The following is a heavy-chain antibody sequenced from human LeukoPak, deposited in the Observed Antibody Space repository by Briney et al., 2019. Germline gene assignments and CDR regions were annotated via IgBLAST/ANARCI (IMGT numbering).Heavy chain of an antibody. D-gene: IGHD2-2*01. CDR2: IYYSGST. CDR1: GGSISSYY. Sequence: SETLSLTCTVSGGSISSYYWSWIRQPPGKGLEWIGYIYYSGSTNYNPSLKSRVTISVDTSKNQFSLKLSSVTAADTAVYYCARAQEDIVVVPAAPLYYFDYWGQGTLVTVSS. V-gene: IGHV4-59*01. J-gene: IGHJ4*02. CDR3: ARAQEDIVVVPAAPLYYFDY.